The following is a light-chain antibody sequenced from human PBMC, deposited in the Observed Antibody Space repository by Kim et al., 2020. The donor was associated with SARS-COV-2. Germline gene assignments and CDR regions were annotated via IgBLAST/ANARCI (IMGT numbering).Light chain of an antibody. CDR2: KAS. CDR3: QQYSHYTRT. CDR1: QTFNDW. V-gene: IGKV1-5*03. J-gene: IGKJ1*01. Sequence: DIQMTQFPSTLSGPVGDRVTITCRASQTFNDWLAWYQQKPGKAPNLLIYKASNLKTGVSSRFSGSGSGTEFTLTISSLQPDDAATYYCQQYSHYTRTFGQGTKVDIK.